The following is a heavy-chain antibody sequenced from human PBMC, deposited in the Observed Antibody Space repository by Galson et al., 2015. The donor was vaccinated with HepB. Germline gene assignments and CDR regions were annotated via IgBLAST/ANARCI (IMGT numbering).Heavy chain of an antibody. CDR2: ISSSSTI. Sequence: SLRLSCAASGFTFSNYPMNWVRQAPGKGLEWVSYISSSSTIYYADSVKGRFTISRDNSKNTLYLQMNSLRAEDTAVYYCAKKWGSERGVAGSLDWGQATLVTVSS. J-gene: IGHJ4*02. V-gene: IGHV3-48*01. D-gene: IGHD6-19*01. CDR1: GFTFSNYP. CDR3: AKKWGSERGVAGSLD.